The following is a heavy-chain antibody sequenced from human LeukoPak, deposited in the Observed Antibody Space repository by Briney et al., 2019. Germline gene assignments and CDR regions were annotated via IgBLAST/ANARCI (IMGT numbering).Heavy chain of an antibody. CDR3: ARVRDPTLYYYYYMDV. D-gene: IGHD1-1*01. CDR2: ISSSSSYI. Sequence: KPGGSLRLSCAASGFTFSSYSMNWVRQAPGKGLEWVSSISSSSSYIYYADSVKGRFTISRDNAKNSLYLQMNSLRAEDTAVYYCARVRDPTLYYYYYMDVWGKGTTVTVSS. V-gene: IGHV3-21*01. CDR1: GFTFSSYS. J-gene: IGHJ6*03.